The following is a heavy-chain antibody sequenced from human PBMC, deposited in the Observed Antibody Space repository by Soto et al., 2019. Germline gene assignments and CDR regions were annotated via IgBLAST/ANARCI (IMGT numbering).Heavy chain of an antibody. CDR1: GGSISSSSYY. D-gene: IGHD2-2*01. J-gene: IGHJ3*02. CDR2: IYYSGST. CDR3: ARHEEQYQLLSAFDI. Sequence: SETLSLTCTVSGGSISSSSYYWGWIRQPPGKGLEWIGSIYYSGSTYYNPSLKSRVTISVDTSKNQFSLKLSSVTAADTAVYYCARHEEQYQLLSAFDIWGQGTMVTVSS. V-gene: IGHV4-39*01.